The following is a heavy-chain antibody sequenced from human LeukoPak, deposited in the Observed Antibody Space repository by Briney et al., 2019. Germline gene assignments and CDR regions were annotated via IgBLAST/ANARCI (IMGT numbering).Heavy chain of an antibody. Sequence: GGSLRLCCAASGYTFSSYVMSWVRQAPGRGEEWVSAFSGSGSSTYDADSVRGRCTISRDDHKNTLYLQMNSLRAEDTAVYYGAKVTGIAAAVSNWFDAWGQGTLVTVSS. V-gene: IGHV3-23*01. CDR3: AKVTGIAAAVSNWFDA. J-gene: IGHJ5*02. CDR1: GYTFSSYV. CDR2: FSGSGSST. D-gene: IGHD6-13*01.